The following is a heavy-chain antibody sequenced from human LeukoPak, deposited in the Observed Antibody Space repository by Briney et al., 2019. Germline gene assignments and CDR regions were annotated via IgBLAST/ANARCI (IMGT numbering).Heavy chain of an antibody. CDR3: ARVGSVGGQSGFDP. CDR2: INPSGGST. Sequence: ASVKVSCKASGYTFTSYYMHWVRQAPGQGLEWMGIINPSGGSTSYAQKFQGRVTITADESTSTAYMELSSLRSEDTAVYYCARVGSVGGQSGFDPWGQGTLVTVSS. J-gene: IGHJ5*02. V-gene: IGHV1-46*01. CDR1: GYTFTSYY. D-gene: IGHD3-16*01.